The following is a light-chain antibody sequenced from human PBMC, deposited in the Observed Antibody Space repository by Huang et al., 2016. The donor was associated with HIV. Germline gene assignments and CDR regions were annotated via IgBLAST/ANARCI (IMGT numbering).Light chain of an antibody. J-gene: IGKJ3*01. CDR1: QSFTSSD. CDR2: GAS. CDR3: QHYGRSPPFT. V-gene: IGKV3-20*01. Sequence: EIVLTQSPGTLFLSPGDTATLSCRAGQSFTSSDLAWCQQKPGQAPRLLIYGASSRATGIPDRFSGSGSGTDYTLTISSLEPEDFAMYFCQHYGRSPPFTFGPGTKVDIK.